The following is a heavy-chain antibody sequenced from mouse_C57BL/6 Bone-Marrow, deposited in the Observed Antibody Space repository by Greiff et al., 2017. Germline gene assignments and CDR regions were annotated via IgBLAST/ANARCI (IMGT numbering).Heavy chain of an antibody. CDR3: ARCSYECYYVYWYFDV. CDR2: IDPSDSYT. Sequence: VQLQQPGAELVMPGASVKLSCKASGYTFTSYCIHWVKQRPGQGLEWIGGIDPSDSYTNYNQKFKGKSTLTVDKSSSTAYMQLSSLTSEDSAVYYCARCSYECYYVYWYFDVWGTGTTVTVSS. J-gene: IGHJ1*03. V-gene: IGHV1-69*01. D-gene: IGHD2-3*01. CDR1: GYTFTSYC.